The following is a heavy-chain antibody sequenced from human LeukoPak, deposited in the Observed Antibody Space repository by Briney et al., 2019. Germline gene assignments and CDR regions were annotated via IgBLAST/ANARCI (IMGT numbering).Heavy chain of an antibody. J-gene: IGHJ2*01. CDR3: VRGGSYYIQAL. V-gene: IGHV4-59*11. CDR1: VGSIASHY. CDR2: VYYDGHT. Sequence: SETLSLTCTVSVGSIASHYWSWIRQPPGKGLEWIGYVYYDGHTNYNPPLKSRLTISLDTSKNQFSLRLASVTAADTALYYCVRGGSYYIQALWGRGTLVTVSS. D-gene: IGHD3-10*01.